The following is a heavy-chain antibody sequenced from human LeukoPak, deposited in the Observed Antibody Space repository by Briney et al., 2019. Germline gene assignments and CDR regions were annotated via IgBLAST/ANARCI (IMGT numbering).Heavy chain of an antibody. V-gene: IGHV4-38-2*01. CDR3: ARNISLGRDTTMVTVFDY. CDR1: GYSISSGYY. J-gene: IGHJ4*02. Sequence: SETLSLTCAVSGYSISSGYYWGWLRQPPGKGLEVIGSIYHSGSTVYSPSLKSRVTISVDTSKNQFSLRLSSVTAADTAVYYCARNISLGRDTTMVTVFDYWGQGTLVTVSS. D-gene: IGHD5-18*01. CDR2: IYHSGST.